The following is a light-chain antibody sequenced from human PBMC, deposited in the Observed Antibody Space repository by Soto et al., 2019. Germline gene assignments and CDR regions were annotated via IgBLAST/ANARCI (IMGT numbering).Light chain of an antibody. Sequence: EIVLTQSPGTLSLSPGERATLSCRASQSISSSYLAWYQQRPGQTPRLLIFNASTRATGIPDRFSGSGSGTDFTLTVSRLEPEDFAVYYCQYYGTSPSITFGQGTRLEMK. J-gene: IGKJ5*01. CDR3: QYYGTSPSIT. V-gene: IGKV3-20*01. CDR1: QSISSSY. CDR2: NAS.